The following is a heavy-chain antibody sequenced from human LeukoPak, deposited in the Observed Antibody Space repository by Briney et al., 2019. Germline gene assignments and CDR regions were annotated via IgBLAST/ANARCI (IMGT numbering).Heavy chain of an antibody. D-gene: IGHD3-3*01. J-gene: IGHJ4*02. V-gene: IGHV3-21*01. Sequence: PGGSLRLSCAASGFTFSRYNMNWVRQAPGKGLEWVSSISSSSSYIYYADSVKGRFTISRDNSKNTLYLQMNSLRAEDTAVYYCAKEGSIFGVVIRPYYFDYWGQGTLVTVSS. CDR3: AKEGSIFGVVIRPYYFDY. CDR1: GFTFSRYN. CDR2: ISSSSSYI.